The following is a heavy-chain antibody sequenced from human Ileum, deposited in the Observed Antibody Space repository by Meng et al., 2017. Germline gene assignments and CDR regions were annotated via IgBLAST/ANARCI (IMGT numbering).Heavy chain of an antibody. V-gene: IGHV4-30-4*01. D-gene: IGHD5-18*01. CDR3: AREFYVDTAMVIDS. J-gene: IGHJ4*02. CDR1: NGSLTNVNNY. Sequence: QVQLQESGPGLVKPSQTLYPNCRVSNGSLTNVNNYWHWIRQAPGQALEHIGYIYYDGSSYATPSLKSRVTMSIDTSTNQFSLRLDSVTAADTAVYYCAREFYVDTAMVIDSWGPGALVTVSS. CDR2: IYYDGSS.